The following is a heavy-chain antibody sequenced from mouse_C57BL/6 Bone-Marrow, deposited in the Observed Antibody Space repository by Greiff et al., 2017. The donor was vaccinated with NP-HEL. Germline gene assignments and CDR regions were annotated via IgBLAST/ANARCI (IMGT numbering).Heavy chain of an antibody. V-gene: IGHV6-3*01. Sequence: VQLKESGGGLVQPGGSMKLSCVASGFTFSNYWMNWVRQSPEKGLEWVAQIRLKSDNYATHYAESVKGRFTISRDDSKSSVYLQMNNLRAEDTGIYYCTGITTVVFDYWGQGTTLTVSS. CDR2: IRLKSDNYAT. D-gene: IGHD1-1*01. J-gene: IGHJ2*01. CDR3: TGITTVVFDY. CDR1: GFTFSNYW.